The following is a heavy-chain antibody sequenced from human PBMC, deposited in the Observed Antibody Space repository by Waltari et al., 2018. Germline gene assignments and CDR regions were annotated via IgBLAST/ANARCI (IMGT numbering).Heavy chain of an antibody. CDR3: AKAVSTHYYYMDV. CDR1: GFTFSSYG. V-gene: IGHV3-30*18. J-gene: IGHJ6*03. Sequence: QVQLVESGGGVVQPGRSLRLSCAASGFTFSSYGMHWVSQAPGKGLEWVGVIWYDGSNKYYADSLKGRFTISRDNSKNTLYLQMNSLRAEDTAMYYCAKAVSTHYYYMDVWGKGTTVTVSS. CDR2: IWYDGSNK.